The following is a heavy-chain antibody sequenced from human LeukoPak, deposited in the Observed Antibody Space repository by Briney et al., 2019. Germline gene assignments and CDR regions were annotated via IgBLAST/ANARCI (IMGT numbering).Heavy chain of an antibody. J-gene: IGHJ3*02. CDR3: ARLSADDYDFWSGYLNAFDI. Sequence: GESLKISCKGSGYSFTSYWIGWVRQMPGKGLEWMGIIYPGDSDTRYSPSFQGQVTISADKSISTAYLQWSSLKASDTAMYYRARLSADDYDFWSGYLNAFDIWGQGTMVTVSS. V-gene: IGHV5-51*01. CDR2: IYPGDSDT. CDR1: GYSFTSYW. D-gene: IGHD3-3*01.